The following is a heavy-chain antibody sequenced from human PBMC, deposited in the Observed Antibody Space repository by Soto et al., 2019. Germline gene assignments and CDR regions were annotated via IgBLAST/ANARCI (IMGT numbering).Heavy chain of an antibody. V-gene: IGHV3-48*03. D-gene: IGHD2-8*01. CDR3: PRADEVRIMVYAIGSGSFDY. CDR1: GFTFSSYE. J-gene: IGHJ4*02. Sequence: PGWSLRLSCAASGFTFSSYEMNWVRQAPGKGLEWVSYISSSGSTIYYADSVKGRFTISRDNAKNSLYLQMNSLRAEDTAVYYCPRADEVRIMVYAIGSGSFDYWGQGTLV. CDR2: ISSSGSTI.